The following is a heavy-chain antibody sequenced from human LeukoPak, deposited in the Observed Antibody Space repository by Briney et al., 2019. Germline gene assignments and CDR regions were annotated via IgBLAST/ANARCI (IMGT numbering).Heavy chain of an antibody. J-gene: IGHJ4*02. Sequence: PGGSLRPSCAASGFTSSSYWMSWVRQAPGNGLEWVANIKQDGSQKYYVDSVKGRFTISRDYGKNSLYLQMNSLIDADTAVYYCARDYSASGSHDYWGQGTLVTVSS. CDR2: IKQDGSQK. CDR1: GFTSSSYW. D-gene: IGHD3-10*01. CDR3: ARDYSASGSHDY. V-gene: IGHV3-7*04.